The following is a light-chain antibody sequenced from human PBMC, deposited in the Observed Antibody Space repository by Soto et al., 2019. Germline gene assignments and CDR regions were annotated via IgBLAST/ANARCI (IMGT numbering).Light chain of an antibody. CDR2: AAS. Sequence: DIQMTQSPSSLSASVGDRVTITCRASQTIIRYLNWYQQKPGRAPNLLIYAASSLQSGVPSRFSGSGSETEFTLTISSLQPEDFATYYFQQSYSTLFTFGPGTKVEIK. CDR3: QQSYSTLFT. V-gene: IGKV1-39*01. CDR1: QTIIRY. J-gene: IGKJ3*01.